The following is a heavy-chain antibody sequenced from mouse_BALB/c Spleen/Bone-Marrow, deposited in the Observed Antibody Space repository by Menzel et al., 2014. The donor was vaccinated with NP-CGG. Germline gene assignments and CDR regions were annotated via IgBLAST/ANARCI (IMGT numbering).Heavy chain of an antibody. D-gene: IGHD1-1*01. CDR2: ISSGGST. CDR1: GFTFSSYA. J-gene: IGHJ2*01. Sequence: EVKLVESGGGLVKPGGSLKLSCAASGFTFSSYAMSWVRQTPEKRLEWVASISSGGSTYYPDSVKGRFTISRDNARNIPYLQMSSLRSEDTAMYYCARVGITTVDYWGQGTTLTVSS. CDR3: ARVGITTVDY. V-gene: IGHV5-6-5*01.